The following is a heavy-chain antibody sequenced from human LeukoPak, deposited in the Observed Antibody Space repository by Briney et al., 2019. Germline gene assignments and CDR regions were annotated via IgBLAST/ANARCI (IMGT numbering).Heavy chain of an antibody. D-gene: IGHD3-10*02. Sequence: GGSLRLSCAASGFTFSSYSMNWVRQAPGKGLEWISYISENSSFMYYADSVKGRFTISRDNAKNSLYLQMNSLRAEDTAVYYCAELGITMIGGVWGKGTTVTISS. CDR2: ISENSSFM. J-gene: IGHJ6*04. CDR3: AELGITMIGGV. CDR1: GFTFSSYS. V-gene: IGHV3-21*05.